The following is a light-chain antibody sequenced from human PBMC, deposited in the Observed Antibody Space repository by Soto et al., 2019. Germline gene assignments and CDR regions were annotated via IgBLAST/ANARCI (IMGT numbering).Light chain of an antibody. CDR3: QLEKT. J-gene: IGKJ1*01. CDR2: GAS. Sequence: EIVLTQSPGTLSLSPWERATLSCRASQSVSSSYLAWYQQKPGQAPRLLIYGASSRATGIPDRFSGSGSGTDFTRTISRLEPEDFAVYYCQLEKTVGQGTKADIK. V-gene: IGKV3-20*01. CDR1: QSVSSSY.